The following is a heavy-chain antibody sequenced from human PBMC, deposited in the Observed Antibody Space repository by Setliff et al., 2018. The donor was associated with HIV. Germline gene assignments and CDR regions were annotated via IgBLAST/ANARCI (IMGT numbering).Heavy chain of an antibody. CDR1: GGTFSNYG. CDR3: ARFREEQLAPLPNWYFDL. CDR2: IIPISGTA. V-gene: IGHV1-69*06. D-gene: IGHD6-6*01. Sequence: GASVKVSCKASGGTFSNYGMSWVRQAPGQGLEWMGGIIPISGTANYAQKFQGRVTITADKSTSTAYMELSSLRSEDTAVYYCARFREEQLAPLPNWYFDLCGRGTLVTVSS. J-gene: IGHJ2*01.